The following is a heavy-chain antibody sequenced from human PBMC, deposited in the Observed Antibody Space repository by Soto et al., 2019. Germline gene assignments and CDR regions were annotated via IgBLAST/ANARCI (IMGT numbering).Heavy chain of an antibody. V-gene: IGHV1-3*01. J-gene: IGHJ6*03. Sequence: GASVNVSCKASGYTFTSYAMHWVRQAPGQRLEWMGWINAGNGNTKYSQKFQGRVTITRDTSASTAYMELSSLRSEDTAVYYCARDLLDYDILTGYYENYMDVWGKGTTVTVSS. CDR2: INAGNGNT. D-gene: IGHD3-9*01. CDR3: ARDLLDYDILTGYYENYMDV. CDR1: GYTFTSYA.